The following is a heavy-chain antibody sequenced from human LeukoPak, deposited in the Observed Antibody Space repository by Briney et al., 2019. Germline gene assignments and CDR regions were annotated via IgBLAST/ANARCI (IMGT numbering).Heavy chain of an antibody. CDR3: ARDYQGGYGDKTVDY. Sequence: GGSLRLSCAASGFTVSSNYMSWVRQAPGKVLEWVSVIYSGGSTYYADSVKGRFTISRDNSKNTLYLQMNSLRAEDTAVYYCARDYQGGYGDKTVDYWGQGTLVTVSS. CDR2: IYSGGST. D-gene: IGHD5-18*01. CDR1: GFTVSSNY. V-gene: IGHV3-66*01. J-gene: IGHJ4*02.